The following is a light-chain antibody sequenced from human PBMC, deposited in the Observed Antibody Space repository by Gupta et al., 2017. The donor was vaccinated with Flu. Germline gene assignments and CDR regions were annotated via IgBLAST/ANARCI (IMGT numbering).Light chain of an antibody. Sequence: SESPGKTVTISCTRSSGSIASNYVQWYQQRPGSSPTLVIYEDYQRPSGVPDRFSASIDTPSNSASLSISGLKTEDEADYYCQSYDSSNHVVFGGGTKLSVL. CDR1: SGSIASNY. V-gene: IGLV6-57*01. CDR3: QSYDSSNHVV. J-gene: IGLJ3*02. CDR2: EDY.